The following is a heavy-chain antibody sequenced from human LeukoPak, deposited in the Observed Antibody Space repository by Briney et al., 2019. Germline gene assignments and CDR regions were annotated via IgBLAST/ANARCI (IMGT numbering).Heavy chain of an antibody. CDR2: ISSSGGYI. CDR3: ARDRYGDYSFDY. V-gene: IGHV3-21*01. J-gene: IGHJ4*02. CDR1: GFTFSTYS. Sequence: GGSLRLSCAASGFTFSTYSMNWVRQAPGKGLEWVSSISSSGGYIYYADSVKGRFTISRDNAKNSLSLQMNSLRAEDTAVYYCARDRYGDYSFDYWGQGTLVTVS. D-gene: IGHD4-17*01.